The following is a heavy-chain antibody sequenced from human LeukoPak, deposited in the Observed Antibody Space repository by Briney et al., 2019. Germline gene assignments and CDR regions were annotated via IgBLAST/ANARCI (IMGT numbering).Heavy chain of an antibody. CDR3: AKDLEMAVALPDY. CDR1: GFTFSSYG. CDR2: ISYDGSNK. V-gene: IGHV3-30*18. Sequence: PGGSLRLSCAASGFTFSSYGMHWVRQAPGKGLEWVAVISYDGSNKYYADSVKGRFTISRDNSKNTLYLQMNSLRAEDTAVYYCAKDLEMAVALPDYWGQGTLVTVSS. D-gene: IGHD5-24*01. J-gene: IGHJ4*02.